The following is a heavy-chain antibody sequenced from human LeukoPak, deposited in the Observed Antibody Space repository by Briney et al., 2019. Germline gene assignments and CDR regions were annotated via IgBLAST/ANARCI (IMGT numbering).Heavy chain of an antibody. CDR2: IRYDGSNK. J-gene: IGHJ4*02. Sequence: GGSLRLSCAASGFTFSTYGFHWVRQAPGKGLEWVAFIRYDGSNKYYVDSVRGRFTISRDNSKNTLYLQMNSLIAEDTAVYYCAKSGYNRFDYWGQGTRVTVSS. CDR1: GFTFSTYG. CDR3: AKSGYNRFDY. D-gene: IGHD5-24*01. V-gene: IGHV3-30*02.